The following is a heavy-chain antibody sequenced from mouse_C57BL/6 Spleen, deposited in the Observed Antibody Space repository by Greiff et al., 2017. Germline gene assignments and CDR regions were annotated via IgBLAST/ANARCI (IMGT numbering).Heavy chain of an antibody. Sequence: VQLQQPGAELVKPGASVKLSCKASGYTFTSYWMHWVKQRPGQGLEWIGMIHPNSGSTNYNEKFKSKATLTVDKSSSTAYMQLSSLTSEDSAVYYCANIYYGNYGDAMDYWGQGTSVTVSS. V-gene: IGHV1-64*01. CDR3: ANIYYGNYGDAMDY. CDR2: IHPNSGST. CDR1: GYTFTSYW. J-gene: IGHJ4*01. D-gene: IGHD2-1*01.